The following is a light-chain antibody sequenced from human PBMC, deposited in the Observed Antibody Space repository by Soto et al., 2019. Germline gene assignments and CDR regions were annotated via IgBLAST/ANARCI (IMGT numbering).Light chain of an antibody. CDR2: EGS. V-gene: IGLV2-23*01. Sequence: QSALTQPASVSGSPGQSITISCTGTSSDVGSYNLVSWYQQHPGKAPKLMIYEGSKRPSGVSNRFSGSMSGNTASLTISGLQAEDEADYYCCSYAGSSTPVVFGGGTKLTVL. J-gene: IGLJ2*01. CDR1: SSDVGSYNL. CDR3: CSYAGSSTPVV.